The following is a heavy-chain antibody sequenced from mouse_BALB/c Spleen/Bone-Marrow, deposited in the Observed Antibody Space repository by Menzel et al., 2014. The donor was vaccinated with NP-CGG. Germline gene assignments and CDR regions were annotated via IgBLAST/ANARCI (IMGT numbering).Heavy chain of an antibody. CDR2: INPDSSTI. V-gene: IGHV4-1*02. D-gene: IGHD1-1*01. Sequence: EVKLVESGGGPEQPGGSLKLSCAASGSDFSRYWMSWVRQAPGKGLEWFGEINPDSSTITYTPSLKDKSIISTDNAKNTLYLRMSEVRYEDICVYYCSILYYCGNFAYWGQGTLVTVSA. CDR3: SILYYCGNFAY. CDR1: GSDFSRYW. J-gene: IGHJ3*01.